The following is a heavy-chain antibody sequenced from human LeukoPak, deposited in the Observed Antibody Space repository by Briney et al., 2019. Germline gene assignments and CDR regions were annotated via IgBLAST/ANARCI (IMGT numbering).Heavy chain of an antibody. J-gene: IGHJ4*02. D-gene: IGHD4-11*01. CDR2: IIPIFGTA. V-gene: IGHV1-69*05. Sequence: SVKVSCKASGGTFSSYAISWVRQAPGQGLEWMGRIIPIFGTANYAQKFQGRVTITTDESTSTAYMELSSLRSEGTAVYYCARGYYSNYVPFDYWGQGTLVTVSS. CDR1: GGTFSSYA. CDR3: ARGYYSNYVPFDY.